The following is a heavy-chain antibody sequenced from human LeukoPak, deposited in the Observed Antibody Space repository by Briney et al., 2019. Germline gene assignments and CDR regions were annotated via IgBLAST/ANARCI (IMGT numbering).Heavy chain of an antibody. CDR3: ARGYYDSSGYIDY. Sequence: PSETLSLTCTVSGGSISSSSYYWGWIRPPPGKGLGWVVSIYYSGSTYYNPSLNSRVTISVDTSKNQFSLKLSSVTAADTAVYYCARGYYDSSGYIDYWGQGTLVTVSS. V-gene: IGHV4-39*01. J-gene: IGHJ4*02. CDR2: IYYSGST. D-gene: IGHD3-22*01. CDR1: GGSISSSSYY.